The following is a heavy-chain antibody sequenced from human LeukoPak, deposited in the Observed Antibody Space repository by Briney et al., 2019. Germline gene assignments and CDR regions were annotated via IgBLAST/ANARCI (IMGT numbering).Heavy chain of an antibody. V-gene: IGHV3-23*01. CDR3: AKRIYGWYQIDY. CDR2: ITGLGVGA. D-gene: IGHD2-8*02. Sequence: GGSLRLSCAASGFTFSGYAMSWVRQAPGKGLEWVSAITGLGVGAFYADSVRGRFTISRDNSKNTLYLQMNSLRAEDTAIYYCAKRIYGWYQIDYWGQGTLVTVSS. CDR1: GFTFSGYA. J-gene: IGHJ4*02.